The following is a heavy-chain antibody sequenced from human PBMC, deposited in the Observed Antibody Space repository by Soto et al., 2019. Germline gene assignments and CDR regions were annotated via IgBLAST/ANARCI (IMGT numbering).Heavy chain of an antibody. CDR3: ARDHYYDDSSGRYYYYGMDV. CDR2: IWYDGSNK. CDR1: GFTFSSYG. V-gene: IGHV3-33*01. J-gene: IGHJ6*02. Sequence: QVQLVESGGGVVQPGRSLRLSCAASGFTFSSYGMHWVRQAPGKGLEWVAVIWYDGSNKYYADSVKGRFTISRDNSKNTLYLQMNSLRAEDTAVYYCARDHYYDDSSGRYYYYGMDVWGQGTTVTVSS. D-gene: IGHD3-22*01.